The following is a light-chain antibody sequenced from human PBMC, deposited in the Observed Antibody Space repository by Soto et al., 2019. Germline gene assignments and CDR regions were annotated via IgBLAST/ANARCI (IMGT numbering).Light chain of an antibody. V-gene: IGKV3-20*01. J-gene: IGKJ1*01. CDR1: QSVYTTF. CDR2: ATS. CDR3: QQYGSSLWT. Sequence: EIVLTQSPGTLSLSPGERASLSCRASQSVYTTFLAWYQQKPGQAPRLLIYATSTRATGIPDRFSGSGSGTDFTLTISRLEPEDFAMYYCQQYGSSLWTFGQETKVEIK.